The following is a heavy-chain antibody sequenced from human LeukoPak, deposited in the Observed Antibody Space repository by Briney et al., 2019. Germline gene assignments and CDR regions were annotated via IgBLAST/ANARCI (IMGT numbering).Heavy chain of an antibody. J-gene: IGHJ3*01. CDR1: GFTFSSYG. V-gene: IGHV3-23*01. CDR2: ISDSDADT. Sequence: PGGSLRLFCGASGFTFSSYGMHWVRQAPGKGLEWVSGISDSDADTHYADSVKGRFTISRDNSKNTVYLQMSSLRVEDTALYYCAKDFVRGTLTGAFDVWGRGAMVTVST. CDR3: AKDFVRGTLTGAFDV. D-gene: IGHD3-10*01.